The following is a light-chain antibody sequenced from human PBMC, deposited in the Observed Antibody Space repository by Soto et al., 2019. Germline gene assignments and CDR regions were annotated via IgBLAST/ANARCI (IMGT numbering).Light chain of an antibody. Sequence: QTVVTQSPSASASLGASVKLTCTLSSGHSSYAIAWHQQQPEKGPRYLMKLNSDGTHSKGDGIPDRFSGSSSGAERYLTISRLQSEDEADYYCQTWGTGIYVFGGGTKLTVL. CDR2: LNSDGTH. CDR3: QTWGTGIYV. J-gene: IGLJ7*01. V-gene: IGLV4-69*01. CDR1: SGHSSYA.